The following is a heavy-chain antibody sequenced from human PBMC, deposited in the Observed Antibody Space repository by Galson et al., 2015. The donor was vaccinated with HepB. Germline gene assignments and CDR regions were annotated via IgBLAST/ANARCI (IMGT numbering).Heavy chain of an antibody. CDR3: AKDMHRFGEPCPFDY. CDR1: GFTFDDYA. V-gene: IGHV3-9*01. Sequence: SLRLSCAASGFTFDDYAMHWVRQAPGKGLEWVSGISWNSGSIGYADSVKGRFTISRDNAKNSLYLQMNSLRAEDTALYYCAKDMHRFGEPCPFDYWGQGTLVTVSS. D-gene: IGHD3-10*01. J-gene: IGHJ4*02. CDR2: ISWNSGSI.